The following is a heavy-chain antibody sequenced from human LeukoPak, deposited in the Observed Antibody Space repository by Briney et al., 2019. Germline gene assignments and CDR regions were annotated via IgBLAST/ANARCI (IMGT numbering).Heavy chain of an antibody. J-gene: IGHJ4*02. Sequence: SETLSLACTVSGGSISSYYWSWIRQPPGKGLEWIGYIYYTGSTNYNPSFKSRVTISVDTSKNQFSLNLRSVTAADTALYYRARVRSHGSGPEDFDYWGQGTLVTVSS. CDR1: GGSISSYY. CDR2: IYYTGST. D-gene: IGHD3-10*01. V-gene: IGHV4-59*01. CDR3: ARVRSHGSGPEDFDY.